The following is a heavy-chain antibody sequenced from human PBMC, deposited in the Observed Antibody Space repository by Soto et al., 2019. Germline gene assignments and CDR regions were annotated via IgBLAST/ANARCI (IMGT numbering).Heavy chain of an antibody. Sequence: GGSLRLSCAASGFTVSSNYMSWVRQAPGKGLEWVSVIYSGGSTYYADSVKGRFSVSRDNSKNTLYLQMTNLRAEDAAIYFCAKDLRPGLVVPTKSGFDPWGQGTRVTVSS. D-gene: IGHD3-10*01. CDR1: GFTVSSNY. V-gene: IGHV3-66*01. CDR2: IYSGGST. CDR3: AKDLRPGLVVPTKSGFDP. J-gene: IGHJ5*02.